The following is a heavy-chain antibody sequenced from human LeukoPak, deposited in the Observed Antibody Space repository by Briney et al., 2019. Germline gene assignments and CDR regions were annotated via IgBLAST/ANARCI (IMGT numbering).Heavy chain of an antibody. Sequence: PSETLSLTCTVSGGSISSSSYYWGWIRQPPGKGLEWIGSIYYSGSSSYYNPSLKSRVTISVDTSKNQFSLKLSSVTAADTAVYYCARRAREFGWVFGYWGQGTLVTVSS. D-gene: IGHD3-10*01. CDR3: ARRAREFGWVFGY. CDR2: IYYSGSSS. V-gene: IGHV4-39*01. CDR1: GGSISSSSYY. J-gene: IGHJ4*02.